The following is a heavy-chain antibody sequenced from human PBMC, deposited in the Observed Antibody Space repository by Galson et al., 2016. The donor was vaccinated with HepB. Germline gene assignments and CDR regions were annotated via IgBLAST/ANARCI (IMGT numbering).Heavy chain of an antibody. J-gene: IGHJ4*02. CDR1: GYTFTNYF. Sequence: SVKVSCKASGYTFTNYFMHWVRQAPGQGLEWMGIITPSRGSTTYAQRFQGRVIITRDTSTSTVYMELSSLTSEDTAVYYCARGGEGGTRGDYWGQGTLVIVSS. D-gene: IGHD1-26*01. CDR3: ARGGEGGTRGDY. V-gene: IGHV1-46*01. CDR2: ITPSRGST.